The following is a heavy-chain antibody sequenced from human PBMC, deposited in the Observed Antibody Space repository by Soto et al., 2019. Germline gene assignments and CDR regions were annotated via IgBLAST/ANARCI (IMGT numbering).Heavy chain of an antibody. CDR3: SISNSYGRGDF. V-gene: IGHV1-69*01. CDR1: GGTLNSYT. J-gene: IGHJ4*02. D-gene: IGHD4-17*01. CDR2: IIPVFGTT. Sequence: QVQLVQSGAEVKKPGSSVRVSCKASGGTLNSYTISWVRQAPGQGLEWMGGIIPVFGTTDYAQKFQGRVTITAHQPTGTAYLHLFRLRSEDTAIYYCSISNSYGRGDFWGQGDLVTGSS.